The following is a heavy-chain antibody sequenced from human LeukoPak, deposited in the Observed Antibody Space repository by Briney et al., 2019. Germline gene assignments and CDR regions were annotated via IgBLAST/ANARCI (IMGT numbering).Heavy chain of an antibody. CDR2: IIPIFGTG. Sequence: SVKLSCKASGGTFSRYAVSWVRQAPGPGVEWMGRIIPIFGTGNYALKFQGRVTITTDESTSTADMGLSRLRSEDKAVYYCARNDRESSGWWVNWFDPWGQGTLVTVSS. V-gene: IGHV1-69*05. CDR3: ARNDRESSGWWVNWFDP. J-gene: IGHJ5*02. CDR1: GGTFSRYA. D-gene: IGHD6-19*01.